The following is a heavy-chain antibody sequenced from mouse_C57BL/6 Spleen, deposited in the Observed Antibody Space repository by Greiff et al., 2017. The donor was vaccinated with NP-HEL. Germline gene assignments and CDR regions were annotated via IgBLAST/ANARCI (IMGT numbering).Heavy chain of an antibody. V-gene: IGHV3-6*01. CDR3: AREDYRGYYAMDY. J-gene: IGHJ4*01. CDR2: ISYDGSN. Sequence: EVQLQESGPGLVKPSQSLSLTCSVTGYSITSGYYWNWIRQFPGNKLEWMGYISYDGSNNYNPSLKNRISITRDTSKNQFFLKLNSVTTEDTATYYCAREDYRGYYAMDYWGQGTSVTVSS. D-gene: IGHD2-12*01. CDR1: GYSITSGYY.